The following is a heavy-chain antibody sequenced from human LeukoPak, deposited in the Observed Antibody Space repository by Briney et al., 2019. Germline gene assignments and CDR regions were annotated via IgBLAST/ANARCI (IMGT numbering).Heavy chain of an antibody. J-gene: IGHJ4*02. Sequence: GGSLRLSCAASGFTFSTYGMSWVRQAPGKGLEWVSTLSTTTTRTYYADSVKGRFTISRDNSKRTLYLQMNSLRAEDTAVYYCAKDSGVLRHFDWLSYFDYWGQGTLVTVSS. V-gene: IGHV3-23*01. D-gene: IGHD3-9*01. CDR2: LSTTTTRT. CDR1: GFTFSTYG. CDR3: AKDSGVLRHFDWLSYFDY.